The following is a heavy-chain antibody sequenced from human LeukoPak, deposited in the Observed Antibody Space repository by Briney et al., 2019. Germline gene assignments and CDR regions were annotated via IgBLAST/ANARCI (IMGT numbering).Heavy chain of an antibody. CDR1: GGSFSGYY. D-gene: IGHD3-9*01. CDR3: ARGRRTYYDILTGYYNGWFDP. Sequence: SETLSLTCAVYGGSFSGYYWSWIRQPPGKGLEWIGEINHSGSTNYNPSLKSRVTISVDTSKNQFSLKLSSVTAADTAVYYCARGRRTYYDILTGYYNGWFDPWGQGTLVTVSS. CDR2: INHSGST. V-gene: IGHV4-34*01. J-gene: IGHJ5*02.